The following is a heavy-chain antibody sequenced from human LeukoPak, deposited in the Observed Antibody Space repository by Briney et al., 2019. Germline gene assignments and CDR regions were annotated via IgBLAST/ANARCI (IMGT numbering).Heavy chain of an antibody. V-gene: IGHV4-39*07. CDR1: GGSISSGEYY. D-gene: IGHD2-15*01. Sequence: SETLSLTCTVSGGSISSGEYYWSWIRQPPGKGLEWIGEINHSGSTNYNPSLKSRVTISVDTSKNQFSLKLSSVTAADTAVYYCARGPFGSRAFDIWGQGTMVTVSS. CDR3: ARGPFGSRAFDI. CDR2: INHSGST. J-gene: IGHJ3*02.